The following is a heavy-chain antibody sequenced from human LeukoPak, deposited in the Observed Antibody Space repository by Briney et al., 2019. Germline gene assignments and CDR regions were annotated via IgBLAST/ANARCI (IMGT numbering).Heavy chain of an antibody. D-gene: IGHD1-26*01. V-gene: IGHV4-59*08. CDR3: ESATYSGSYYGDDAFDI. J-gene: IGHJ3*02. CDR2: IYYSGST. CDR1: GGSISSYY. Sequence: SETLSLTCTVSGGSISSYYWSWIRQPPGKGLEWIGYIYYSGSTNYNPSLKSRVTISVDTSKNQFSLKLSSVTAADTAVYYCESATYSGSYYGDDAFDIWGQGTMVTVSS.